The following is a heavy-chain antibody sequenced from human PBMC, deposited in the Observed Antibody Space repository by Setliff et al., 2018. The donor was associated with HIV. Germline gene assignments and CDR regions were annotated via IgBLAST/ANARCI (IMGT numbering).Heavy chain of an antibody. D-gene: IGHD3-16*01. CDR3: ARDVPWGDYYYYMDV. V-gene: IGHV4-39*07. CDR2: IYTSGST. Sequence: SETLSLTCTVSGGSTDSGSYYWAWIRQPPGKGLEWIGHIYTSGSTNYNPSLKSRVTMSVDTSKNQFSLKLSSVTAADTAVYYCARDVPWGDYYYYMDVWGKGTTVTVSS. CDR1: GGSTDSGSYY. J-gene: IGHJ6*03.